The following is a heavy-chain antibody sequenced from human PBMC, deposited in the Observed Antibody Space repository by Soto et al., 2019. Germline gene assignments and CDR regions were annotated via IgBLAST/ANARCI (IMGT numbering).Heavy chain of an antibody. CDR2: IYYSGST. V-gene: IGHV4-59*01. Sequence: SETLSLTCTVSVGSISSYYWSWIRQPPGKGLEWIGYIYYSGSTNYNPSLKSRVTISVDTSKNQFSLKLSSVTAADTAVYYCARRVPAAKFDPWGQGTLVTVSS. D-gene: IGHD2-2*01. CDR3: ARRVPAAKFDP. J-gene: IGHJ5*02. CDR1: VGSISSYY.